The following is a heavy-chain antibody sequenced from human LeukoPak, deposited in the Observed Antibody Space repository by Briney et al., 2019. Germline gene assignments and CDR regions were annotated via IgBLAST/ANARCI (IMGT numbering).Heavy chain of an antibody. Sequence: ASETLSLTCTVSGGSISSYYWSWIRQPPGKGLEWIGYIYYSGSTNYSPSLKSRVTISVDTSKNQFSLKLSSVTAADTAVYYCARVPLLDLVGATYFDYWGQGTLVTVSS. CDR2: IYYSGST. J-gene: IGHJ4*02. D-gene: IGHD1-26*01. CDR3: ARVPLLDLVGATYFDY. CDR1: GGSISSYY. V-gene: IGHV4-59*01.